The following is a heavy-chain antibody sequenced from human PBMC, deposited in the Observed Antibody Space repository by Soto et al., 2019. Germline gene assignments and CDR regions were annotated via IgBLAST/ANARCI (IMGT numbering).Heavy chain of an antibody. CDR1: GFTFSSYG. CDR2: ISYDGSNK. CDR3: AKTAGMVYAKTYYYDSSGYYSPYYYYGMDV. J-gene: IGHJ6*02. Sequence: QVQLVESGGGVVQPGRSLRLSCAASGFTFSSYGMHWVRQAPGKGLEWVAVISYDGSNKYYADSVKGRFTISRDNSKNTLYLQMNSLRAEDTAVYYCAKTAGMVYAKTYYYDSSGYYSPYYYYGMDVWGQGTTVTVSS. D-gene: IGHD3-22*01. V-gene: IGHV3-30*18.